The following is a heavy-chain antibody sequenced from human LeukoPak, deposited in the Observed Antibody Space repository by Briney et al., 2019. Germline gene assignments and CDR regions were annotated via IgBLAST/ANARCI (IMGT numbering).Heavy chain of an antibody. CDR1: GGTFSSYA. V-gene: IGHV1-69*13. J-gene: IGHJ4*02. CDR3: AHYPRDGYNYWFGIETDY. Sequence: ASVKVSCKASGGTFSSYAISWVRQAPGQGLEWMGGIIPIFGTANYAQKFQGRVTITADESTSTAYMELSSLRSEDTAVYYCAHYPRDGYNYWFGIETDYWGQGTLVTVSS. CDR2: IIPIFGTA. D-gene: IGHD5-24*01.